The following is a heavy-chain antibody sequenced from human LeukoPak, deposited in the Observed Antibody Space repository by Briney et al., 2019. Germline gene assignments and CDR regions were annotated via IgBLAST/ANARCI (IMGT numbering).Heavy chain of an antibody. J-gene: IGHJ3*02. CDR1: GGSINSRTYY. D-gene: IGHD4-23*01. Sequence: PSETLSLTCTVSGGSINSRTYYWGWIRQPPGKGLEWIGTIYYSGTTYYNPSLKSRVTISLDTSKNQFSLKLSSVTAADTAVYYCARVSPTTVVPKLKSYAFDIWGQGTMVTVSS. CDR3: ARVSPTTVVPKLKSYAFDI. CDR2: IYYSGTT. V-gene: IGHV4-39*07.